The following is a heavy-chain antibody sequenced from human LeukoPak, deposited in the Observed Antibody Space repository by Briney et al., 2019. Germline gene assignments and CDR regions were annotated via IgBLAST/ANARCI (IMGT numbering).Heavy chain of an antibody. D-gene: IGHD3-22*01. V-gene: IGHV4-39*01. Sequence: SETLSLTCTVSGGSISSSSYYWGWIRQPPGKGLEWIGSIYYSGSTYYNPSLKSRVTISVDTSKNQFSLKLSSVTAADTAVYYCVRHGAVDYYDSSGYYLDYWGQGTLVTVSS. CDR1: GGSISSSSYY. CDR3: VRHGAVDYYDSSGYYLDY. CDR2: IYYSGST. J-gene: IGHJ4*02.